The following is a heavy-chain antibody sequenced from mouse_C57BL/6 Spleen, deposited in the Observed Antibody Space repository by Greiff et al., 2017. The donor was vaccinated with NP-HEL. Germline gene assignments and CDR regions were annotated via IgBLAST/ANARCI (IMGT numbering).Heavy chain of an antibody. CDR3: ARWGYYYGSSYWYFDV. J-gene: IGHJ1*03. CDR2: IYPRDGST. CDR1: GYTFTSYD. Sequence: VQLQQSGPELVKPGASVKLSCKASGYTFTSYDINWVKQRPGQGLEWIGWIYPRDGSTKYNEKFKGKATLTVDTSSSTAYMELHSLTSEDSAVYYCARWGYYYGSSYWYFDVWGTGTTVTVSS. D-gene: IGHD1-1*01. V-gene: IGHV1-85*01.